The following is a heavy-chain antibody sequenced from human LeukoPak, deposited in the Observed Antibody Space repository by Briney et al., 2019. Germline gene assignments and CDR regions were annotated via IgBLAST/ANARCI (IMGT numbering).Heavy chain of an antibody. D-gene: IGHD3-22*01. CDR2: ISYDGSNK. V-gene: IGHV3-30-3*01. J-gene: IGHJ4*02. Sequence: GGSLRLSCAASGFTFSSHVMHWVRQAPGKGLEWVAVISYDGSNKYYADSVKGRFTISRDNSKNTLYLQMNSLRAEDTAVYYCARMPRTYYYDSSGLDYWGQGTLVTVSS. CDR3: ARMPRTYYYDSSGLDY. CDR1: GFTFSSHV.